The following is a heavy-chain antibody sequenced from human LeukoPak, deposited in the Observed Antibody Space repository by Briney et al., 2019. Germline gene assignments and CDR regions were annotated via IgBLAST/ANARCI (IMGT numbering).Heavy chain of an antibody. Sequence: SVKVSCKASGGTFSSHAISWVRQAPGQGLEWMGRIIPIFGTANYAQKFRGRVTITTDESTSTAYMELSSLRSEDTAVYSCARDELAAGSYDYWGQGTLVTVSS. V-gene: IGHV1-69*05. J-gene: IGHJ4*02. CDR1: GGTFSSHA. CDR3: ARDELAAGSYDY. D-gene: IGHD6-13*01. CDR2: IIPIFGTA.